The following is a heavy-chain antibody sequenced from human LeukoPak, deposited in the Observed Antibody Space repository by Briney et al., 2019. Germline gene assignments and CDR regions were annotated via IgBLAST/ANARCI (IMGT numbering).Heavy chain of an antibody. J-gene: IGHJ4*02. D-gene: IGHD6-19*01. CDR3: AKLNNAIAVAVVDY. CDR1: GFTFSSYA. V-gene: IGHV3-23*01. Sequence: QSGGSLRLSCAASGFTFSSYAMSWVRQAPGKGLEWVSAISGSGGSTYYADSVKGRFTISRDNSKNTLYLQVNSLRAEDTAVYYCAKLNNAIAVAVVDYWGQGTLVTVSS. CDR2: ISGSGGST.